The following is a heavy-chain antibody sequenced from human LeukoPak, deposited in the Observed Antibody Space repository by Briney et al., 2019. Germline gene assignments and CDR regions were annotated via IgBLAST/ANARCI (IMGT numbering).Heavy chain of an antibody. Sequence: ASVKVSCKASGYTFTGYYMHWVRQAPGQGLEWMGWINPNSGGTNYAQKFQGRVTMTRDTSTSTVYMELSSLRSEDTAVYYCATSPYYYDSSGYSAYDYWGQGTLVTVSS. CDR1: GYTFTGYY. D-gene: IGHD3-22*01. CDR2: INPNSGGT. J-gene: IGHJ4*02. CDR3: ATSPYYYDSSGYSAYDY. V-gene: IGHV1-2*02.